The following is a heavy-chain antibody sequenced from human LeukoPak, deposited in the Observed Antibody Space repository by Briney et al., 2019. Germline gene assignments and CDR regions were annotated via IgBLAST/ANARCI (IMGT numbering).Heavy chain of an antibody. V-gene: IGHV3-43*02. CDR3: AKDIGDYVEYYFDY. D-gene: IGHD4-17*01. CDR2: IGGDGGST. J-gene: IGHJ4*02. CDR1: GFTFEDYA. Sequence: GGSLRLSCAASGFTFEDYAMHWVRQAPGEGVEGVSLIGGDGGSTYYADSVKGRFTLSRDNSKNSLYLQMNSLRTEDTALYYCAKDIGDYVEYYFDYWGQGTLVTVSS.